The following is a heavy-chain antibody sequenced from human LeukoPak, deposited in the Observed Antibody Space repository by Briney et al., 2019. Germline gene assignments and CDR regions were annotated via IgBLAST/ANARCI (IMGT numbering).Heavy chain of an antibody. Sequence: SETLSLTCAVYGGSFSGYYWSWIRQPPGKGLEWIGEINHSGSTNYNPSLKSRVTISVDTSKSQFSLKLSSVTAADTAVYYCARVIPSDYYDSSGYYEDYWGQGTLVTVSS. CDR1: GGSFSGYY. CDR3: ARVIPSDYYDSSGYYEDY. D-gene: IGHD3-22*01. CDR2: INHSGST. J-gene: IGHJ4*02. V-gene: IGHV4-34*01.